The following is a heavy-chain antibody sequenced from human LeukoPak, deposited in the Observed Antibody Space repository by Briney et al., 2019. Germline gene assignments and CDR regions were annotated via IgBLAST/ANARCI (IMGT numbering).Heavy chain of an antibody. CDR3: ARDFFDK. V-gene: IGHV3-7*04. CDR1: GFTFSNYG. J-gene: IGHJ4*02. CDR2: IKQDGSDK. Sequence: PGGSLRLSCAASGFTFSNYGMSWVRQAPGKGLEWVANIKQDGSDKYYVDSVKGRFTISRDNAKNSLFLQMNSLRAEDTAVYYCARDFFDKWGQGTLVTVSS.